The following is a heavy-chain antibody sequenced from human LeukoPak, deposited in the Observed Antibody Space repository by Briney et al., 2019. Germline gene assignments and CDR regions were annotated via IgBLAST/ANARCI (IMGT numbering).Heavy chain of an antibody. D-gene: IGHD5-24*01. Sequence: SETLSLTCAVYGGSFSGYYWSWIRQPPGKGLEWIGEINHSGSTNYNPSLKSRVTISVDTSKNQFSLKLSSVTAADTAVYYCARLWSGYNFDYWGQGTLVTVSS. CDR3: ARLWSGYNFDY. CDR1: GGSFSGYY. J-gene: IGHJ4*02. CDR2: INHSGST. V-gene: IGHV4-34*01.